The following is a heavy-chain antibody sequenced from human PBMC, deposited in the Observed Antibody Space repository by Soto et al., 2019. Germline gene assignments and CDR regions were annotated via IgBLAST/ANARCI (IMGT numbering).Heavy chain of an antibody. J-gene: IGHJ4*02. Sequence: QVQLQESGPGLVKPSQTLSLTCTVSGGSISSGGYYWSWIRQHPGKGLEWIGYIYYSGSTYYNPSLKSRVTISVDTSKNQFSLKLSSVTAADTAVYYCARGCGYSYGYYLSYWGQGTLVTVSS. CDR3: ARGCGYSYGYYLSY. D-gene: IGHD5-18*01. V-gene: IGHV4-31*03. CDR2: IYYSGST. CDR1: GGSISSGGYY.